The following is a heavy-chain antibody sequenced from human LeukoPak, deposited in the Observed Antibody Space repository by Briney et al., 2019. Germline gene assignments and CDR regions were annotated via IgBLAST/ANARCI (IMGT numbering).Heavy chain of an antibody. CDR3: AKDLNIVVVTAIFDY. V-gene: IGHV3-30*18. Sequence: PGGSLRLSCAASGFTFSSYGMHWVRQAPGQGLEWVAVISFDGKNKYFADSVRGRFSISRDNSKDTLYLQMNSLRVEDTAVYYCAKDLNIVVVTAIFDYWGQGTLVTVSS. CDR1: GFTFSSYG. CDR2: ISFDGKNK. J-gene: IGHJ4*02. D-gene: IGHD2-21*02.